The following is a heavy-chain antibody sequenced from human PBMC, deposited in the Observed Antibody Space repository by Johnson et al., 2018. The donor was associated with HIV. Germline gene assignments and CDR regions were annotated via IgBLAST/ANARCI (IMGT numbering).Heavy chain of an antibody. J-gene: IGHJ3*02. Sequence: QMQLVESGGGLVKPGGSLRLSCVASGFTFSDYYMRWIRQAPGKGLEWVSYISCNGTTIYYADSVKGRFTISRDNTKNSLYLQMNSLRAEDPAVYYCAGGCRDGYTCDVFDIWGQGTTVTVSS. CDR2: ISCNGTTI. CDR3: AGGCRDGYTCDVFDI. D-gene: IGHD5-24*01. CDR1: GFTFSDYY. V-gene: IGHV3-11*04.